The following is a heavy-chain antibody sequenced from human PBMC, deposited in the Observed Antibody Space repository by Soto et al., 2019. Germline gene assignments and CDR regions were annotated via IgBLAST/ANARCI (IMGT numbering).Heavy chain of an antibody. D-gene: IGHD2-2*01. J-gene: IGHJ6*02. Sequence: GGSLRLSCAASGFTFSSYAMSWVRQAPGKGLEWVSAISGSGGSTYYADSVKGRFTISRDNSKNTLYLQMNSLRAEDTAVYYCAKDPFDIVVVPVEPSTYGMEVWGQGTTVTVSS. CDR3: AKDPFDIVVVPVEPSTYGMEV. CDR1: GFTFSSYA. V-gene: IGHV3-23*01. CDR2: ISGSGGST.